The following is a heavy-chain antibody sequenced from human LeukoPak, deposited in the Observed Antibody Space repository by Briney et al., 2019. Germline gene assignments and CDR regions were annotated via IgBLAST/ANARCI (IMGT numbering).Heavy chain of an antibody. J-gene: IGHJ4*02. D-gene: IGHD2-2*02. CDR2: ISYDGSNK. V-gene: IGHV3-30*18. Sequence: GRSLRLSCAASGLTFSSYGMHWVRQAPGKGLEWVAVISYDGSNKYYADSVKGRFTISRDNSKNTLYLQMNSLRAEDTAVYYCAKGLVPAAISVWGFDYWGQGTLVTVSS. CDR1: GLTFSSYG. CDR3: AKGLVPAAISVWGFDY.